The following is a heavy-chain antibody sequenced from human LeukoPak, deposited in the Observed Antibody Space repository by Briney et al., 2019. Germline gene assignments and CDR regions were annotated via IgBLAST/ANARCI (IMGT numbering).Heavy chain of an antibody. CDR1: GGSFSSYY. D-gene: IGHD4-17*01. CDR2: IDHSGST. CDR3: ARLKATVSIHAYFDS. V-gene: IGHV4-59*01. J-gene: IGHJ4*02. Sequence: SETLSLTCTVSGGSFSSYYWTWIRQPPGKGLEWIGYIDHSGSTNYNPSLKSRVSISSDTSKNQFSLELSPVTAADTAVYYCARLKATVSIHAYFDSWGQGTLVTVSS.